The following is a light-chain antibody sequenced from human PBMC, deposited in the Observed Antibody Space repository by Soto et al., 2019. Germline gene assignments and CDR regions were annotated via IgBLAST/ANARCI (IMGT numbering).Light chain of an antibody. Sequence: QSVLTQPPSASGSPGQSVTISCTGTSSDVGGYNYVSWYQQHPGKAPKLMIYEVSKRRSGVPDRFSGSKSGNTASLTVSGLQAEDEADYYCSSYAGSNRVFGGGTKLTVL. CDR3: SSYAGSNRV. CDR1: SSDVGGYNY. V-gene: IGLV2-8*01. CDR2: EVS. J-gene: IGLJ3*02.